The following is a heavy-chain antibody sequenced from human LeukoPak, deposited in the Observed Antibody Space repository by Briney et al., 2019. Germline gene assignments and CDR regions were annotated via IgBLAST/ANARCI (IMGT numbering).Heavy chain of an antibody. CDR3: ARGQIAVAGTSYYYYGMDV. Sequence: PGGSLRLSCAAPGFTFSSYDMHWVRQATGKGLEWVSAIGTAGDTYYPGSVKGRFTISRENAKNSLYLQMNSLRAGDTAVYYCARGQIAVAGTSYYYYGMDVWGQGTTVTVSS. D-gene: IGHD6-19*01. CDR2: IGTAGDT. CDR1: GFTFSSYD. V-gene: IGHV3-13*01. J-gene: IGHJ6*02.